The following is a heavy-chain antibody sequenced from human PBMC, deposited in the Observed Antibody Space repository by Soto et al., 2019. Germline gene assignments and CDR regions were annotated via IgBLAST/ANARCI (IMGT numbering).Heavy chain of an antibody. CDR1: GFTFSIYS. Sequence: PGGSRRLSCAASGFTFSIYSMNWVRQAPGKGLEWVSYISSSSRTTYYADSVKGRFTICRDNAKNSLYLQMNSLRDEDTAVYYCARDSPYSSSWYDLTWFDPWGQGTLVTVS. CDR3: ARDSPYSSSWYDLTWFDP. J-gene: IGHJ5*02. D-gene: IGHD6-13*01. V-gene: IGHV3-48*02. CDR2: ISSSSRTT.